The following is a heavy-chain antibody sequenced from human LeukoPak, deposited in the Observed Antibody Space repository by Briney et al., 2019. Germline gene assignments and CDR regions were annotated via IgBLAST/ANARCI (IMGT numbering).Heavy chain of an antibody. Sequence: ASVKVSCKASVGTFSSYAISWVRQAPGRGLEWMGRIISIFGIANYAQTFQGRVTITADKSTSRAYMELSSMRSEHTAVYYCAQQLVYFSSTSCSLAFGYGTDVWGQGTTVTVSS. CDR1: VGTFSSYA. CDR3: AQQLVYFSSTSCSLAFGYGTDV. CDR2: IISIFGIA. J-gene: IGHJ6*02. V-gene: IGHV1-69*04. D-gene: IGHD2-2*01.